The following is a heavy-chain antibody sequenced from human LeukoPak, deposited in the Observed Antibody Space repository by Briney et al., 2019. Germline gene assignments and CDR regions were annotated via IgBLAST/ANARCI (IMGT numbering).Heavy chain of an antibody. V-gene: IGHV3-21*01. CDR1: GFTFSSYV. CDR2: ISSSSSYI. Sequence: GGSLRLSCAASGFTFSSYVMSWVRQAPGKGLEWVSSISSSSSYIYYADSVKGRFTISRDNAKNSLYLQMNSLRAEDTAVYYCASSFSGYYYGLDYWGQGTLVTVSS. J-gene: IGHJ4*02. CDR3: ASSFSGYYYGLDY. D-gene: IGHD3-22*01.